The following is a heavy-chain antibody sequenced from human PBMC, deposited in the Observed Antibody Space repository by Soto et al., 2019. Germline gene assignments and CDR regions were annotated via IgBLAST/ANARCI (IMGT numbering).Heavy chain of an antibody. D-gene: IGHD1-1*01. CDR3: AREPATAKPEGVDF. CDR2: IIPIFGTA. J-gene: IGHJ4*02. Sequence: GASVKVSCKASGGTFSSYAISWVRQAPGQGLEWMGGIIPIFGTANYAQKFQGRVTITADESTSTAYMELSRLRSGDTAVYYCAREPATAKPEGVDFWGQGTLVTVSS. V-gene: IGHV1-69*13. CDR1: GGTFSSYA.